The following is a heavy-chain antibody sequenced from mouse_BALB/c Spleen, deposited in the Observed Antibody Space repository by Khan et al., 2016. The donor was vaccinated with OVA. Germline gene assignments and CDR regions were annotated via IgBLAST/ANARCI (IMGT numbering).Heavy chain of an antibody. CDR2: IYPGNVNT. Sequence: QVQLQQSGPELVKPGASVRISCKASGYAFTTYYIHWVKQRPGQGLEWIGWIYPGNVNTKYNEKFKGKATLTADKYSSTVYMQRISLTSEDSAVYFCTRDDYFVGDAMDYWGQGTSVTVSS. J-gene: IGHJ4*01. V-gene: IGHV1S56*01. CDR1: GYAFTTYY. CDR3: TRDDYFVGDAMDY. D-gene: IGHD2-4*01.